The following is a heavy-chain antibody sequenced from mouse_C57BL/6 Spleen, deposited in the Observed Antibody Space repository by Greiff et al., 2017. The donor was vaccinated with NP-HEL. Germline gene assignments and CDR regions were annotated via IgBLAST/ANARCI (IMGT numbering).Heavy chain of an antibody. J-gene: IGHJ4*01. D-gene: IGHD1-2*01. CDR2: ISSGSSTI. CDR1: GFTFSDYG. V-gene: IGHV5-17*01. CDR3: ARPLLRPSYAMDY. Sequence: EVMLVESGGGLVKPGGSLKLSCAASGFTFSDYGMHWVRQAPEKGLEWVAYISSGSSTIYYADTVKGRFTISRDNAKNTLFLQMTSLRSEDTAMYYCARPLLRPSYAMDYWGQGTSVTVSS.